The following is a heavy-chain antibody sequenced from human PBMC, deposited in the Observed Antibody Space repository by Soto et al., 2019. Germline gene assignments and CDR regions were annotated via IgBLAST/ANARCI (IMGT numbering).Heavy chain of an antibody. CDR2: ISSSISYI. J-gene: IGHJ6*02. CDR3: ARDQDSSSWYGEYYYYGMDV. Sequence: GGSLRLSCAASGFTFSSYTMNWVRQAPGKGLEWVSSISSSISYIYYADSVKGRFTISRDNAKNSLYLQMNSLRAEDTAVYYCARDQDSSSWYGEYYYYGMDVWGQGTTVTVSS. D-gene: IGHD6-13*01. V-gene: IGHV3-21*01. CDR1: GFTFSSYT.